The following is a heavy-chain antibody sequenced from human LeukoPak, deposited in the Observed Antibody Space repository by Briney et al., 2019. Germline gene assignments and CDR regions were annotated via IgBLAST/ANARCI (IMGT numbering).Heavy chain of an antibody. Sequence: SETLSLTCTVSGYSISSGYYWGWIRQPPGKGLEWIGSIYHSGSTYYNPSLKSRVTISVDTSKNQFSLKLSSVTAADTAVYYCARVGPLRMIERELRGTFDIWGQGTMVTVSP. D-gene: IGHD1-26*01. CDR1: GYSISSGYY. CDR3: ARVGPLRMIERELRGTFDI. J-gene: IGHJ3*02. CDR2: IYHSGST. V-gene: IGHV4-38-2*02.